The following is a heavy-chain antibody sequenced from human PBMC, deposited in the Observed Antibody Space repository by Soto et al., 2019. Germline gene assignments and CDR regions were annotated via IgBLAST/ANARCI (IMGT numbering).Heavy chain of an antibody. CDR3: ARGGGGYCSGGSCYPTTVFDY. V-gene: IGHV4-30-4*01. CDR2: IYYSGSA. CDR1: GGSISSGDYY. D-gene: IGHD2-15*01. J-gene: IGHJ4*02. Sequence: QVQLQESGPGLVKPSQTLSLTCTVSGGSISSGDYYWSWIRQPPGKGLEWIGYIYYSGSAYYNPSPKSRVTISVDTSKNPSSLKLGSVTAAETAAYYCARGGGGYCSGGSCYPTTVFDYWGQGTLVTVSS.